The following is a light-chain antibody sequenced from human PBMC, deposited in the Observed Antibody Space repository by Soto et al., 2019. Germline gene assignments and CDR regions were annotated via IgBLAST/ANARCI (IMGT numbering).Light chain of an antibody. J-gene: IGKJ1*01. V-gene: IGKV3D-15*01. CDR1: QGFXSN. CDR2: GAS. CDR3: QQYNKLPSWT. Sequence: IGLTKSASTLSVSPGERATLSCRASQGFXSNFAWYQQKPGQAPRTLIXGASTRATGIPARFSGSGSGTEFTLNISSLQTEDFAGYYCQQYNKLPSWTFGQGTKVDIK.